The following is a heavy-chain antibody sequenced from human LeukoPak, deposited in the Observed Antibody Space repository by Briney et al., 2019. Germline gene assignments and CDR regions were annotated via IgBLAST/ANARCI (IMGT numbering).Heavy chain of an antibody. Sequence: GGSLRLSCAASGFSIENDSMSWVRQAPGKGLEWVGRVKSYNAGGTTHYAAPVKGRFIISRDDSKNMLYLQMDSLKTEDTAVYYCTLIQGWGAGSYFLDYWGQGALVTVSS. D-gene: IGHD3-10*01. J-gene: IGHJ4*02. CDR2: VKSYNAGGTT. CDR3: TLIQGWGAGSYFLDY. CDR1: GFSIENDS. V-gene: IGHV3-15*01.